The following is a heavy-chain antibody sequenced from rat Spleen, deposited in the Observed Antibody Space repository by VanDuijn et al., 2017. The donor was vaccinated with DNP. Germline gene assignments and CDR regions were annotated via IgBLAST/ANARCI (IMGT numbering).Heavy chain of an antibody. V-gene: IGHV2S12*01. CDR2: ISSGGKT. J-gene: IGHJ2*01. CDR3: AREPYDGLFLDY. D-gene: IGHD1-12*02. Sequence: QVQLKESGPGLVQPSQTLSLTCTVSGFSLTTNGVSWVRQPPGKGLEWIAAISSGGKTYYNSALKSRLSISRDTSKSQVFLKMNSLQTEDTATYYCAREPYDGLFLDYWGQGVMVTVSS. CDR1: GFSLTTNG.